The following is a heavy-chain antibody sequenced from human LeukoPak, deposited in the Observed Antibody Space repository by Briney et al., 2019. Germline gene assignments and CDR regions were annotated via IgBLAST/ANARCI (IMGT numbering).Heavy chain of an antibody. Sequence: RSLRLSSVAFGFTFSTYAMHWVRQAPGKGLEGVAVISYDGSSKYYADSMKGRFTISRDKSKNTLYLLVDTLRVEDTAVYYCARARDYYGSGSQPDYWGQGTLVTVSS. CDR3: ARARDYYGSGSQPDY. J-gene: IGHJ4*02. V-gene: IGHV3-30-3*01. CDR1: GFTFSTYA. CDR2: ISYDGSSK. D-gene: IGHD3-10*01.